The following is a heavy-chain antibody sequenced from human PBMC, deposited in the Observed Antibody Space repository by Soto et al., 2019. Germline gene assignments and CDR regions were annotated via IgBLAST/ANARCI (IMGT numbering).Heavy chain of an antibody. CDR1: GFTFSSYG. V-gene: IGHV3-30*18. CDR2: ISYDGSKK. CDR3: TKDIVSRVPDY. J-gene: IGHJ4*02. Sequence: QVQLVESGGGVVQPGRSLRLSCAASGFTFSSYGMHWVRQSPGKGLEWVAGISYDGSKKYYADSAKGRFTISRDNSKNTLFLQMDSLRAEDTAVYYCTKDIVSRVPDYWGQGTLVTVSS. D-gene: IGHD3-16*02.